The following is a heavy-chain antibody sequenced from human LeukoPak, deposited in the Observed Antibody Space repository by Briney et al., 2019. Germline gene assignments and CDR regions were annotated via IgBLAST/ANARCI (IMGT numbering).Heavy chain of an antibody. CDR3: AVHYYDSSGYYTGYAFDI. D-gene: IGHD3-22*01. CDR1: GYTFTSYG. V-gene: IGHV1-8*02. CDR2: MNPNSGNT. J-gene: IGHJ3*02. Sequence: ASVKVSCKASGYTFTSYGISWVRQATGQGLEWMGWMNPNSGNTGYAQKFQGRVTMTRNTSISTAYMELSSLRSEDTAVYYCAVHYYDSSGYYTGYAFDIWGQGTMVTVSS.